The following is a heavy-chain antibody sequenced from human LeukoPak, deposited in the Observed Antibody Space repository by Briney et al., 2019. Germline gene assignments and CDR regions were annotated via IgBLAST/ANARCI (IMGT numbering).Heavy chain of an antibody. V-gene: IGHV1-69*06. D-gene: IGHD4-11*01. J-gene: IGHJ5*02. CDR1: GGTFSSYA. Sequence: SVKVSCKASGGTFSSYAISWVRQAPGQGLEWMGGIIPIFGTANYAQKFQGRVTITADKSTSTAYMELRSLRSDDTAVYYCAREQYDNWFDPWGQGTLVTVSS. CDR2: IIPIFGTA. CDR3: AREQYDNWFDP.